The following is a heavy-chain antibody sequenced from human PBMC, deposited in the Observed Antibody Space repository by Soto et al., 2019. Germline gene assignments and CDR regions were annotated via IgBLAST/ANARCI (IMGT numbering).Heavy chain of an antibody. Sequence: SETLSLTCAVYGGSFSGYYWSWIRQPPGKGLEWIGEINHSGSTNYNPSLKSRVTISVDTSKNQFSLKLSSVTAADTAVYYCARVVIAARWYYYYGMDVWGQGTTVTVPS. V-gene: IGHV4-34*01. D-gene: IGHD6-6*01. J-gene: IGHJ6*02. CDR2: INHSGST. CDR3: ARVVIAARWYYYYGMDV. CDR1: GGSFSGYY.